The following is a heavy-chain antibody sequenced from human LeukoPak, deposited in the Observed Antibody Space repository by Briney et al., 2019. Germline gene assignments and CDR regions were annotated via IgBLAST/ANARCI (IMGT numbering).Heavy chain of an antibody. CDR1: GFTFSSYS. V-gene: IGHV3-48*01. J-gene: IGHJ4*02. CDR2: ISSSSSTI. D-gene: IGHD5-18*01. CDR3: AKDRRGYSYGFLDS. Sequence: GGSLRLSCAASGFTFSSYSMNWVRQAPGKGLEWVSYISSSSSTIYYADSVKGRFTISRDNGKNSLYLEMTSLRAEDTAVYFCAKDRRGYSYGFLDSWGQGTLVAVSS.